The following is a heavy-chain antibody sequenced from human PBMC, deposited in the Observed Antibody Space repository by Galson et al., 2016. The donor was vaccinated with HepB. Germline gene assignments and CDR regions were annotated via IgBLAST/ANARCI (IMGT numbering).Heavy chain of an antibody. J-gene: IGHJ4*02. CDR3: ASRFAGYLVY. Sequence: SLRLSCAASGFPFSDYHMTWIRQAPGKGLEWLSDIPNAGSTIYYADSVKGRFTISRDNAKNSLFLQMNSLRAEDTAVYYCASRFAGYLVYWGQGTLVTVSS. CDR1: GFPFSDYH. D-gene: IGHD3-9*01. CDR2: IPNAGSTI. V-gene: IGHV3-11*01.